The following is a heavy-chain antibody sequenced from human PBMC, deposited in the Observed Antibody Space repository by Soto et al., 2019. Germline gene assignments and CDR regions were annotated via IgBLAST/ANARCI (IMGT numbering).Heavy chain of an antibody. D-gene: IGHD7-27*01. CDR2: IHTDSDNT. J-gene: IGHJ6*02. V-gene: IGHV1-8*01. CDR3: ARPQTGAGVKSMDV. CDR1: GYTFLKYG. Sequence: GASVKVSCKASGYTFLKYGINWVRQAPGQGLEWMGWIHTDSDNTGFAQKFQGRVTMTRNTSISTAYMELSSLRSEDTAVYYCARPQTGAGVKSMDVWGQGTTVTVSS.